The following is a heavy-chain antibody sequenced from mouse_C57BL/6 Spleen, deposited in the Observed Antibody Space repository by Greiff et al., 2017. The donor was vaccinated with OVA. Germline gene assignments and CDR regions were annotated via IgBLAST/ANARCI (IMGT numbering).Heavy chain of an antibody. Sequence: VQLQQPGAELVRPGSSVKLSCKASGYTFTSYWMDWVKQRPGQGLEWIGNIYPSDSETHYNQKFKDKATLTVDKSSSTAYMQLSSLTSEDSAVYYCARGDYYGSSPSWFAYWGQGTLVTVSA. D-gene: IGHD1-1*01. J-gene: IGHJ3*01. CDR1: GYTFTSYW. V-gene: IGHV1-61*01. CDR3: ARGDYYGSSPSWFAY. CDR2: IYPSDSET.